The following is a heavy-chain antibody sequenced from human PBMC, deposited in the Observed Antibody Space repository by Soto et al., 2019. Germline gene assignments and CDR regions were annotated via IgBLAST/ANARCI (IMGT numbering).Heavy chain of an antibody. J-gene: IGHJ6*02. Sequence: PGGSLRLSCAASGFTFSSYAMSWVRQAPGKGLEWVSAISGSGGSTYYADSVKGRFTISRDNSKNTLYLQMNSLRAEDTAVYYCAKALDYSNYLVERYYYGMDVWGQGTTVTVSS. CDR1: GFTFSSYA. V-gene: IGHV3-23*01. CDR3: AKALDYSNYLVERYYYGMDV. CDR2: ISGSGGST. D-gene: IGHD4-4*01.